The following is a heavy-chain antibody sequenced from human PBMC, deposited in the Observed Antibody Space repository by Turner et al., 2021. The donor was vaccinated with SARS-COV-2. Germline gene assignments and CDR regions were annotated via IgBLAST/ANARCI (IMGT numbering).Heavy chain of an antibody. V-gene: IGHV1-24*01. J-gene: IGHJ5*02. CDR2: CDPEDGET. CDR3: ATGYQLRVNWFDP. Sequence: QVQLVQSGAEVKKPGASVKVSCKISGYTLTELSMYWVRQAPGKGREWMGGCDPEDGETIYAQNYQGRVTMTEDTSTDTSYMELSILRSEDTAVYFCATGYQLRVNWFDPWGQGTLVTVSS. D-gene: IGHD2-2*01. CDR1: GYTLTELS.